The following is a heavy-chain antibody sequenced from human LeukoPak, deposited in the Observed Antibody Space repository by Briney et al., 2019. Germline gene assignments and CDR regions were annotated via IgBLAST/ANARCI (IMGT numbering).Heavy chain of an antibody. CDR3: AREARGIAPYLYYYYGMDV. CDR2: IIPIFGTA. Sequence: GSSVKVSCKASGGTFSSYAISWVRQAPGQGLEWMGGIIPIFGTANYAQKFQGRVTITADESTSTAYMELSSLRSEDTAVYYCAREARGIAPYLYYYYGMDVWGQGTTVTVSS. CDR1: GGTFSSYA. V-gene: IGHV1-69*01. D-gene: IGHD6-13*01. J-gene: IGHJ6*02.